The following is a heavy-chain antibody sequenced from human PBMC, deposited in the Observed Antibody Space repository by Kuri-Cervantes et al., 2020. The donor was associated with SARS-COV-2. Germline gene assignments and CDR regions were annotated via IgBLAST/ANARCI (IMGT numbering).Heavy chain of an antibody. CDR3: AKDGAGAHDF. V-gene: IGHV3-30*18. CDR1: GFKFSRTD. J-gene: IGHJ4*02. Sequence: GGSLRLSCAASGFKFSRTDMHWVRQAPGKGLEWVAFISYDGNNKKCIASGKGRFTISRDNSQNKLYLQMRSLRPADTAMYYCAKDGAGAHDFWGQGTLVTVSS. D-gene: IGHD4/OR15-4a*01. CDR2: ISYDGNNK.